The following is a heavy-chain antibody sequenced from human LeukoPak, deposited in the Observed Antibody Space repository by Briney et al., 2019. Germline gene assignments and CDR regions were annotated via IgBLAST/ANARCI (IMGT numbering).Heavy chain of an antibody. J-gene: IGHJ3*02. D-gene: IGHD5-18*01. V-gene: IGHV1-69*04. CDR2: IIPILGIA. CDR3: ARVRDTAMVTGAFDI. CDR1: GGTFSSYA. Sequence: SVKVSCKASGGTFSSYAVSWVRQAPGQGLEWMGRIIPILGIANYAQKFQGRVTITADKSTSTAYMELSSLRSEDTAVYYCARVRDTAMVTGAFDIWGQGTMVTVSS.